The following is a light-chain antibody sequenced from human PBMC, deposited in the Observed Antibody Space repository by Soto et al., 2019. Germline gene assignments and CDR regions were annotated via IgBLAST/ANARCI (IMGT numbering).Light chain of an antibody. J-gene: IGKJ5*01. CDR1: QSVSLS. CDR3: QQYGSSLIT. V-gene: IGKV3-20*01. CDR2: GAS. Sequence: EIVLTQSPATRSVSLGDSATRSCRASQSVSLSLAWYHQKPGQPPRLLMYGASSRATGIPDRFSGSGSGTDFTLTISRLEPEDFAMYYCQQYGSSLITFGQGTRLEIK.